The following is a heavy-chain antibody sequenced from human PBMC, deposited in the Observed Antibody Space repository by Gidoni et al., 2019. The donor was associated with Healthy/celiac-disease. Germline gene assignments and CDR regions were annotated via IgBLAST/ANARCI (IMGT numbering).Heavy chain of an antibody. CDR3: ARDFTPNGFDI. J-gene: IGHJ3*02. CDR2: FYYSGST. Sequence: QVQLQESGPGLVKPSETLSLTCTVSGGSISSYYWSWIRQPPGKGLEWIGYFYYSGSTNYNPSLKSRVTISVDTSKNQFSLKLSSVTAADTAVYYCARDFTPNGFDIWGQGTMVTVSS. V-gene: IGHV4-59*01. D-gene: IGHD7-27*01. CDR1: GGSISSYY.